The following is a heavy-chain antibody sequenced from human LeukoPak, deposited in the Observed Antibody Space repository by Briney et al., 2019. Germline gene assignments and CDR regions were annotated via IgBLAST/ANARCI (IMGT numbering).Heavy chain of an antibody. CDR3: AREVAVAWNWFDP. Sequence: SSETLSLTCTVSGGSISSYYWTWIRQPAGKGLEWIGRIYDSGRTNYCPSLKSRVTILLDKSKNQFSLKLNSVTAADTAVYYCAREVAVAWNWFDPWGQGILVTVSS. J-gene: IGHJ5*02. D-gene: IGHD6-19*01. CDR2: IYDSGRT. CDR1: GGSISSYY. V-gene: IGHV4-4*07.